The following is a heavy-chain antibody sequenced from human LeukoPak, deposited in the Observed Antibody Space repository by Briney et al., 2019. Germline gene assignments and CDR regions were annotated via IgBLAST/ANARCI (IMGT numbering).Heavy chain of an antibody. D-gene: IGHD4-23*01. CDR1: GGSISSYY. V-gene: IGHV4-59*01. Sequence: KPSETLSPTCTVSGGSISSYYWSWIRQPPGKGLEWIGYIYYSGSTNYNPSLKSRVTISVDTSNNQFSLKLSSVTAADTAVYYCAREVGGNFLLDAFDIWGQGTMVTVSS. J-gene: IGHJ3*02. CDR2: IYYSGST. CDR3: AREVGGNFLLDAFDI.